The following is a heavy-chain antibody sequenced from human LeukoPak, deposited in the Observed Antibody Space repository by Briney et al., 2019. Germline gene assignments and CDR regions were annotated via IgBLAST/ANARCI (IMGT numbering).Heavy chain of an antibody. CDR1: GFTFNNYW. D-gene: IGHD2-2*02. V-gene: IGHV3-7*01. CDR2: IKQDGSEK. J-gene: IGHJ4*02. Sequence: GGSLRLSCAVSGFTFNNYWMSWVRQAPGKGLEWVANIKQDGSEKYYVDSVKSRFTISRDNAKNSLYLQMNSLRAEDAAVYYCARDVIVIPAAIYFDQWGQGTLVTVSS. CDR3: ARDVIVIPAAIYFDQ.